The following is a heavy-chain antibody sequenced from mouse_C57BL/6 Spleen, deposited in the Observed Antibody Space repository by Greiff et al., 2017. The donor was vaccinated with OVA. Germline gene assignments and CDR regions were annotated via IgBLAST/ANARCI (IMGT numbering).Heavy chain of an antibody. Sequence: QVQLQQSGAELVRPGTSVKVSCKASGYAFTNYLIEWVKQRPGQGLEWIGVINPGSGGTNYNEKFKGKATLTADKSSSTAYMQLSSLTSEDSAVYFCARTYYGSSYWYFDVWAQGPRSPSPQ. J-gene: IGHJ1*03. CDR2: INPGSGGT. D-gene: IGHD1-1*01. CDR3: ARTYYGSSYWYFDV. V-gene: IGHV1-54*01. CDR1: GYAFTNYL.